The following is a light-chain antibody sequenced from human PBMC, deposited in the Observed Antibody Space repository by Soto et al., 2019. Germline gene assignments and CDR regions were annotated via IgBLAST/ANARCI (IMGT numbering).Light chain of an antibody. Sequence: DIQMTQFPSSLSASVGDRVTITCRASEDIRNYLNWYQQKLGKAPKLLISAAVSLQSGVPSRFSGSGSGTVFTLNITSLQPEDFATYYCQQSLRSPQSFGQGTKLEIK. CDR3: QQSLRSPQS. CDR2: AAV. V-gene: IGKV1-39*01. J-gene: IGKJ2*03. CDR1: EDIRNY.